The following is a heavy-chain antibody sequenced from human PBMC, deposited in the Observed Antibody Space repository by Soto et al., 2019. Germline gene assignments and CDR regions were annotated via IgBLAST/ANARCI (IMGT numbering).Heavy chain of an antibody. J-gene: IGHJ4*02. V-gene: IGHV4-28*01. D-gene: IGHD6-13*01. Sequence: SQISGRLWGWIRQPPGKGLEWLGYIYYTGTTYYSPSLKSRLTMSVDTSRNQFSLKLDSMTAVDTAVCYCATKPRLEAAEFDYWGQGTLVTVSS. CDR2: IYYTGTT. CDR1: SQISGRL. CDR3: ATKPRLEAAEFDY.